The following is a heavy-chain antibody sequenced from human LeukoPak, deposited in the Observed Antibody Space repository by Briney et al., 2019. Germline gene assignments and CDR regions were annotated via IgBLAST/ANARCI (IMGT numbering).Heavy chain of an antibody. V-gene: IGHV4-38-2*02. CDR1: GYSISSGYY. D-gene: IGHD6-6*01. J-gene: IGHJ4*02. CDR3: ARHDVYSSSSNFDY. Sequence: SETLSLTCTVSGYSISSGYYWGWIRQPPGKGLEWIGSIYHSGSTYYNPSLKSRVTISVDTSKNQFSLKLSSVTAADTAVYYCARHDVYSSSSNFDYWGQGTLVTVSS. CDR2: IYHSGST.